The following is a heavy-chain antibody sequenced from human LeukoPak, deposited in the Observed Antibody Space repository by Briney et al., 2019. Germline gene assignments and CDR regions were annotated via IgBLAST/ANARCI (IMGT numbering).Heavy chain of an antibody. D-gene: IGHD3-9*01. Sequence: GGSLRLSCATSGFTFSSYWMHWVRQAPGKGLVWVSRISTDGSDSSYADSVKGRFTISRDNSKNTLYIQMNSLRAEDTAVYYCARSFYDILIGYYQYFDYWGQGTLVTVSS. CDR1: GFTFSSYW. V-gene: IGHV3-74*01. CDR2: ISTDGSDS. J-gene: IGHJ4*02. CDR3: ARSFYDILIGYYQYFDY.